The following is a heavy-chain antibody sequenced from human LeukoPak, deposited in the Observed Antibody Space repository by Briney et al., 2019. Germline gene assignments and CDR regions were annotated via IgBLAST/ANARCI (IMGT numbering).Heavy chain of an antibody. CDR1: GSTFSSYG. CDR3: AKDLGYYDSSGYARDAFDI. CDR2: ISYDGSNK. J-gene: IGHJ3*02. Sequence: GGSLRLSCAASGSTFSSYGMHWVRQAPGKGLEWVAVISYDGSNKYYADSVKGRFTISRDNSKNTLYLQMNSLRAEDTAVYYCAKDLGYYDSSGYARDAFDIWGQGTMVTVSS. D-gene: IGHD3-22*01. V-gene: IGHV3-30*18.